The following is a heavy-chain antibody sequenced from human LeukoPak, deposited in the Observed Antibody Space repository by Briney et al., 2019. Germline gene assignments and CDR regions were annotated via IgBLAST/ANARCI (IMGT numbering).Heavy chain of an antibody. CDR3: ARDGGGGSFSNWFDP. CDR2: INTISSYI. Sequence: GGSLRLSCAASGFTFSSFSMNWVRQAPGRGLEWVSSINTISSYIYYADSVKGRFTISRDNAKNSLYLQMNSLRAEDTALYYCARDGGGGSFSNWFDPWGLGTLVTVSS. D-gene: IGHD3-16*01. CDR1: GFTFSSFS. V-gene: IGHV3-21*01. J-gene: IGHJ5*02.